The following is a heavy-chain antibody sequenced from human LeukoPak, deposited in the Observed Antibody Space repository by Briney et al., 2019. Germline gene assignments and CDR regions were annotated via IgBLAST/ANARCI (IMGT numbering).Heavy chain of an antibody. CDR1: GFTFSSYN. J-gene: IGHJ4*02. D-gene: IGHD2-2*01. CDR2: ISSSSSTI. CDR3: ARAMGSTSGY. V-gene: IGHV3-48*02. Sequence: PGGSLRLSCAASGFTFSSYNMNWVRQAPGKGLEWVSFISSSSSTIYYADSVRGRFTISRDNAKNSLYLQMNNLRDEDTAVYYCARAMGSTSGYWGQGTLVTVSS.